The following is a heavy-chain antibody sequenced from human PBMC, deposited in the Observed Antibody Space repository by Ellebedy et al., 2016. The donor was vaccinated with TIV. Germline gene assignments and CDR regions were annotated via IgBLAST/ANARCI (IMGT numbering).Heavy chain of an antibody. CDR1: GFTVSSNY. J-gene: IGHJ4*02. CDR2: ISGSGGST. V-gene: IGHV3-23*01. CDR3: AKDSPYGDLDY. Sequence: GESLKISXAASGFTVSSNYMSWVRQAPGKGLEWVSVISGSGGSTHYADSVKGRFTISRDNSKNTLYLQMNSLRAEDTAVYYCAKDSPYGDLDYWGQGTLVTVSS. D-gene: IGHD4-17*01.